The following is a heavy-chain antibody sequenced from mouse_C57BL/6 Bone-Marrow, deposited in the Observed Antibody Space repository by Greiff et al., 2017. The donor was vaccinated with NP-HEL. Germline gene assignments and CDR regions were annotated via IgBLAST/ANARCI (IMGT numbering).Heavy chain of an antibody. Sequence: VQLQQPGAELVMPGASVKLSCKASGYTFTSYWMHWVKQRPGQGLEWIGEIDPSDSYTNYNQKFKGKSTLTVDKSSSTAYMQLSSLTSEDVAVYYCAREGTAPYAMDYWGQGTSVTVSS. J-gene: IGHJ4*01. CDR2: IDPSDSYT. D-gene: IGHD3-3*01. V-gene: IGHV1-69*01. CDR1: GYTFTSYW. CDR3: AREGTAPYAMDY.